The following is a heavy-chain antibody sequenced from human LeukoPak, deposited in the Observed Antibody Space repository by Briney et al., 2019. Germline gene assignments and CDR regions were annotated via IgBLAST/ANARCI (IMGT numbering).Heavy chain of an antibody. V-gene: IGHV4-4*02. CDR3: AREGGPYRPLDY. Sequence: KPSETLSLTCGVSGGSITSTNYWTWVRQPPGKGLEWIGEVSLQGSTNYNPSLMGRVAISVDTSENHISLQLTSVTAADTAVYYCAREGGPYRPLDYSGQGALVTVSS. J-gene: IGHJ4*02. CDR1: GGSITSTNY. CDR2: VSLQGST.